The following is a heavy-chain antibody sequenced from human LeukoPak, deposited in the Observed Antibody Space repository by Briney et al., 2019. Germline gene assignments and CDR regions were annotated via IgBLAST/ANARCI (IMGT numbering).Heavy chain of an antibody. J-gene: IGHJ4*02. CDR1: GYSFTTYW. Sequence: GESLKISCKGSGYSFTTYWIGWVRQMPGKGPEWMGIIYPGDSHTGYSPSFQGQVTISADKSITTAYLQWSSLEASDTAMYYCARTDSSGYRFDSWGQGTLVTVSS. V-gene: IGHV5-51*01. CDR2: IYPGDSHT. CDR3: ARTDSSGYRFDS. D-gene: IGHD3-22*01.